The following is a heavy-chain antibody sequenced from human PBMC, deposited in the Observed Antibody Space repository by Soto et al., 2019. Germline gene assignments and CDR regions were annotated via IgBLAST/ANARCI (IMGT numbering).Heavy chain of an antibody. CDR1: GLCFSSCA. Sequence: GGSLRLHCPVFGLCFSSCAMDWVRQAPGKGLEWVSDIIDSGGSTYYADSVKGRFTISRDNSKSTLYLQMNSLRAEDTALYYCAKGRSYYYYYGVDVWGQGTTVTVSS. CDR3: AKGRSYYYYYGVDV. V-gene: IGHV3-23*01. CDR2: IIDSGGST. J-gene: IGHJ6*02.